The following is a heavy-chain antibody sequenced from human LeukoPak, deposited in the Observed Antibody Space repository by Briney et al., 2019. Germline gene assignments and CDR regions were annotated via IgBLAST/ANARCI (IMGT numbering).Heavy chain of an antibody. J-gene: IGHJ5*02. CDR1: GFTFSNFA. CDR2: TSDDGRKK. D-gene: IGHD2-2*01. V-gene: IGHV3-30*01. CDR3: ARDRSYAVNQGGWLDP. Sequence: GRSLRLSSVASGFTFSNFAIHWVRQGPGKGLEWVAVTSDDGRKKYYADSVKGRFTISRDNSKNTLYLQMNSLRTDDTAIYYCARDRSYAVNQGGWLDPWGQGTLVSVSS.